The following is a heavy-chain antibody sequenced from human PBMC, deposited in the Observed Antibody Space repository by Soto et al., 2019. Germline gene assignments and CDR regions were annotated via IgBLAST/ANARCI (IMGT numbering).Heavy chain of an antibody. V-gene: IGHV1-3*01. Sequence: GASVKVSCKASGYTFTSNAIHWMRQAPGQRLEWMGWINGGDANTKYSQNFQGRVTLRRDTSATTVYIELSSLRSEDTAVYYCARGLDGATDQWGQGTVVTVSS. CDR2: INGGDANT. CDR1: GYTFTSNA. CDR3: ARGLDGATDQ. D-gene: IGHD2-8*01. J-gene: IGHJ4*02.